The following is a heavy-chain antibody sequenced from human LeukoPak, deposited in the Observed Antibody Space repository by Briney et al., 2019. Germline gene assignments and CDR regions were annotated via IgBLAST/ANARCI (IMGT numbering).Heavy chain of an antibody. Sequence: GASVKGSCKASGGTFSSYAISWVRQAPGQGLEWMGGIIPIFGTANYAQKFQGRVTITADESTSTAYMELSSLRSEDTAVYYCARGLRSYYDSSGYYFPDAFDIWGQGTMVTVSS. J-gene: IGHJ3*02. CDR3: ARGLRSYYDSSGYYFPDAFDI. V-gene: IGHV1-69*13. D-gene: IGHD3-22*01. CDR1: GGTFSSYA. CDR2: IIPIFGTA.